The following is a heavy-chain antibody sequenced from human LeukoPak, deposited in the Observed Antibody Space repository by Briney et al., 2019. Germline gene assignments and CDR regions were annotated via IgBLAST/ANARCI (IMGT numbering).Heavy chain of an antibody. Sequence: SQSLCLTRAVSGGSISSGGYYWSWIRQPPGEGLEWIGYSFYSGSTYYHPSFKSRVTISLNTSKTQFSLKLTAVTAADTAVYYCARVTTVTTSFHFDYWGQGTLVTVSS. CDR3: ARVTTVTTSFHFDY. CDR2: SFYSGST. V-gene: IGHV4-30-4*01. D-gene: IGHD4-17*01. J-gene: IGHJ4*02. CDR1: GGSISSGGYY.